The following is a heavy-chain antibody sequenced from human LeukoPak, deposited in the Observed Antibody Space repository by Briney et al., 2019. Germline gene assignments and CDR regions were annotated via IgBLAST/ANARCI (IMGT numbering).Heavy chain of an antibody. CDR1: RGTFSSYA. J-gene: IGHJ4*02. D-gene: IGHD6-13*01. Sequence: ASVKVSCTASRGTFSSYAISWVRQAPGQGLEWMGGIIPIFGTANYAQKFQGRVTITADESTSTAYMELSSLRSEDTAVYYCARDHGSCSSWYCRFDYWGQGTLVTVSS. CDR2: IIPIFGTA. CDR3: ARDHGSCSSWYCRFDY. V-gene: IGHV1-69*13.